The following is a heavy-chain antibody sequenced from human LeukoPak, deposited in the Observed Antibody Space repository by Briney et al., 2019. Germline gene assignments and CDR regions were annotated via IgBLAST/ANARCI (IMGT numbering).Heavy chain of an antibody. CDR2: INQGGRT. D-gene: IGHD3-10*01. CDR1: SSYS. Sequence: SSYSMNWVRQSPGKGLEWIGEINQGGRTNFNPSLKSRVTISADRSKYHFSLTLRSVTAADTAVYYCARGKRVWFGELMTSFSYFYIDVWGRGTTVIVSS. V-gene: IGHV4-34*01. J-gene: IGHJ6*03. CDR3: ARGKRVWFGELMTSFSYFYIDV.